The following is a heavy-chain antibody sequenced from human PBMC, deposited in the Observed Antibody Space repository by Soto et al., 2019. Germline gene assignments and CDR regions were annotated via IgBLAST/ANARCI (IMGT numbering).Heavy chain of an antibody. CDR2: IIPIFGTA. CDR3: ASPPFYCSSTSCHHYYYYGMDV. J-gene: IGHJ6*02. D-gene: IGHD2-2*01. Sequence: AASVKVSCKASGGTFSSYAISWVRQAPGQGLEWMGGIIPIFGTANYAQKFQGRVTITADESTSTAYMELSSLRSEDTAVYYCASPPFYCSSTSCHHYYYYGMDVWGQGTTVTVSS. CDR1: GGTFSSYA. V-gene: IGHV1-69*13.